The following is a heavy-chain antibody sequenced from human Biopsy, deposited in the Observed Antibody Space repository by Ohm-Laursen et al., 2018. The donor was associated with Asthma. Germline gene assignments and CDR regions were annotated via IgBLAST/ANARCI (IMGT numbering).Heavy chain of an antibody. Sequence: SVKVSCKASAYTFIGYHLHWVRQAPGEGLEWMGRINPNGGATIYAQKFQGRVTMTRDTSISTAYMELSRLTSDDTAVYYCARVQKSPGDRWFDPWGQEPWSPSPQ. J-gene: IGHJ5*02. D-gene: IGHD7-27*01. CDR1: AYTFIGYH. CDR2: INPNGGAT. V-gene: IGHV1-2*06. CDR3: ARVQKSPGDRWFDP.